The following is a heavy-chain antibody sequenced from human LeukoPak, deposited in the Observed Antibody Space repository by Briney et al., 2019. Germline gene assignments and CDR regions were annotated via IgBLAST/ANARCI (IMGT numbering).Heavy chain of an antibody. Sequence: GGSLRLSCAASGFTFSSYWMHWVRQPPGKGLVWVSRINTDGSGTSYADSVKGRFTISRDNAKNTLYLQMNSLRAEDTAVYYCAREKTGALRAFDIWGQGTMVTVSS. CDR2: INTDGSGT. V-gene: IGHV3-74*01. J-gene: IGHJ3*02. CDR3: AREKTGALRAFDI. CDR1: GFTFSSYW.